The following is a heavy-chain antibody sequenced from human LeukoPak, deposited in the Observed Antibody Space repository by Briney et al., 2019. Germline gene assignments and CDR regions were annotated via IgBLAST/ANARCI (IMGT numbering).Heavy chain of an antibody. Sequence: PGGSLRLSCAASGFTFSSYSMNWVRQAPGKGLEWVAGIGSDDNTHYAESVRGRFTISRDISKNTVSLQMSSLRAEDTAVYYCAKDILRWSFDSWGQGILVTVSS. J-gene: IGHJ4*02. CDR2: IGSDDNT. D-gene: IGHD4-23*01. V-gene: IGHV3-23*01. CDR1: GFTFSSYS. CDR3: AKDILRWSFDS.